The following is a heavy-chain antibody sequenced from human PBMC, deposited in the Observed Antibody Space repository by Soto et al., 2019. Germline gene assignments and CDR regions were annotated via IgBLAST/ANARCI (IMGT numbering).Heavy chain of an antibody. J-gene: IGHJ6*02. D-gene: IGHD6-25*01. V-gene: IGHV3-23*01. CDR2: ISGSGCST. Sequence: GSLRLSCAASVFTFSTHAMSWVRQGPGKGLEWVSAISGSGCSTYYADSVKGRFTISRDNSKNTLYLHMNGLRAEHTAVYYCTKSAASEDDYFYYGLDVWGQGTTVTVSS. CDR1: VFTFSTHA. CDR3: TKSAASEDDYFYYGLDV.